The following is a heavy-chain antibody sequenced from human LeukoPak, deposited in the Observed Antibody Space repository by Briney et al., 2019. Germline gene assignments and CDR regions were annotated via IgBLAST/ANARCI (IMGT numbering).Heavy chain of an antibody. CDR1: GFTFSSYG. Sequence: GGSLRLSCAASGFTFSSYGMHWVRQAPGKGLEWVAFIRYDGSNKYYADSVKGRFTISRDNSKNTLYLQMNSLRAEDTAVYYCAKVVAFVDSSGQSDDYWGQGTLVTVSS. D-gene: IGHD3-22*01. V-gene: IGHV3-30*02. CDR3: AKVVAFVDSSGQSDDY. CDR2: IRYDGSNK. J-gene: IGHJ4*02.